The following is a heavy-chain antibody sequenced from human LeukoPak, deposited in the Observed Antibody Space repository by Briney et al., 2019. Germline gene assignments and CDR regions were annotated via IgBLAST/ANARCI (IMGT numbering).Heavy chain of an antibody. CDR2: VSWNSGNV. Sequence: PGRSLRLSCAASGFSFEDYAMHWVRQPPGKGLEWVSGVSWNSGNVGYADSVKGRFTISRDNAKNFLYLQMSSLRAEDTALYYCAKAVYGDFQPTVDYWGRGTLVTVSS. V-gene: IGHV3-9*01. J-gene: IGHJ4*02. D-gene: IGHD4-17*01. CDR3: AKAVYGDFQPTVDY. CDR1: GFSFEDYA.